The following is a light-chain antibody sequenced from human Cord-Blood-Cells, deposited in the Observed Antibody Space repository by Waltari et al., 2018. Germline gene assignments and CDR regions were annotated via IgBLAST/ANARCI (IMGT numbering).Light chain of an antibody. CDR2: DVS. V-gene: IGLV2-11*01. CDR1: SSDVGGYHY. Sequence: QSALTHPRSVSGSPGQSVTISCTGTSSDVGGYHYAPWYQQHPGKAPKLMIYDVSKRPSGVPDRFSGSKSGNTASLTISGLQAEDEADYYCCSYAGSYTLVFGGGTKLTVL. CDR3: CSYAGSYTLV. J-gene: IGLJ3*02.